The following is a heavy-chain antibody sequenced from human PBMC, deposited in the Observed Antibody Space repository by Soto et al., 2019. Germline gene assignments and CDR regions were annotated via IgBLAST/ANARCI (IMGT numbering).Heavy chain of an antibody. CDR3: ARDGVLFSGHYRPPRFDY. D-gene: IGHD3-16*02. V-gene: IGHV3-7*03. Sequence: DVQLVESGGGLVQPGRSLRLSCAASGFKFSDYWMSWVRQAPGKGLEWVGNIKHDTSEAHYADSVKGRFTITRDNINNFHFTQLNGLRCDDTASDYCARDGVLFSGHYRPPRFDYWGLGTLANVSS. J-gene: IGHJ4*02. CDR2: IKHDTSEA. CDR1: GFKFSDYW.